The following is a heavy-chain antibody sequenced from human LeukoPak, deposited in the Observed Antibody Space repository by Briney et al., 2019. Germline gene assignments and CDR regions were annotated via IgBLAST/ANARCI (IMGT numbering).Heavy chain of an antibody. V-gene: IGHV1-24*01. CDR2: FDPEDGKT. CDR3: ASLYCSSTRCYGPYYYYGMDV. D-gene: IGHD2-2*01. Sequence: ASVKVSCKASGYTFTGYYMHWVRQAPGQGLEWMGGFDPEDGKTIYAQKFQGRVTMTEDTSTDTAYMELSSLRSEDTAVYYCASLYCSSTRCYGPYYYYGMDVWGQGATVTVSS. J-gene: IGHJ6*02. CDR1: GYTFTGYY.